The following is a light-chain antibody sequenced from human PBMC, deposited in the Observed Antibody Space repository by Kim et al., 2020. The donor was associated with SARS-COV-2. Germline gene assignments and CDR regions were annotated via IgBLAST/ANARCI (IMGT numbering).Light chain of an antibody. Sequence: APGERATLTGRARESRSRSYLAWYQQKNGQTPRILINGASSRDTGIPDRFSGSRSDTDFTLTISRLEPEDFAVYYCQQYGSSPWTFGQGTKVDIK. V-gene: IGKV3-20*01. CDR1: ESRSRSY. CDR2: GAS. J-gene: IGKJ1*01. CDR3: QQYGSSPWT.